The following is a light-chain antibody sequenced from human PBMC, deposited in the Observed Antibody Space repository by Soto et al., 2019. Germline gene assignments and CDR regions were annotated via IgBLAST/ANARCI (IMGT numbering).Light chain of an antibody. V-gene: IGLV2-11*01. CDR1: SSDVGEYNY. CDR3: SSYAGNKLL. J-gene: IGLJ2*01. Sequence: QSALTQPRSVSGSPGQSVTISCTGSSSDVGEYNYVSWYQQHPGKAPKLMIYDVTKRPSGVPDRFSGSKSGNTASLTVSGLRAEDEADYYCSSYAGNKLLFGGGTKLTVL. CDR2: DVT.